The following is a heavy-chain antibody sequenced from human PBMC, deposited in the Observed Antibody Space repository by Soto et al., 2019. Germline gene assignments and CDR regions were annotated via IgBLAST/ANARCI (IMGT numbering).Heavy chain of an antibody. Sequence: WETLSLTFTVSGGSISSYYWSWIRQPPGTGMEWIGYIYYSGTSNYNPSLKSRVTISLDTSKNQFSLKLSSVTAADTAVYYCARSSSGWFYFDYWAQGALVTVS. J-gene: IGHJ4*02. CDR1: GGSISSYY. D-gene: IGHD6-19*01. V-gene: IGHV4-59*01. CDR2: IYYSGTS. CDR3: ARSSSGWFYFDY.